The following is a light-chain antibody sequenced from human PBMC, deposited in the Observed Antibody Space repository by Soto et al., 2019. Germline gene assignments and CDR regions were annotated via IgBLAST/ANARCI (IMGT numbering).Light chain of an antibody. CDR3: QQYGSSPRT. Sequence: EIVLTQSPCTLSLSPGEIATLSCRASQSVSSSYLAWYQQKPGQAPRLLIYGASSRATGIPDRFSGSGSGTDFTLIISRLEPEDFAVYYCQQYGSSPRTFGQGTKVEIK. J-gene: IGKJ1*01. CDR1: QSVSSSY. V-gene: IGKV3-20*01. CDR2: GAS.